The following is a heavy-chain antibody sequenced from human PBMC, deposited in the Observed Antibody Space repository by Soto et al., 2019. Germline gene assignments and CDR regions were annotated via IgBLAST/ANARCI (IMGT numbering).Heavy chain of an antibody. CDR1: GYTFTGCY. V-gene: IGHV1-18*04. CDR2: INPNSGNT. J-gene: IGHJ1*01. D-gene: IGHD3-22*01. Sequence: ASVKVSCKASGYTFTGCYMHWVRQAPGQGLEWMGWINPNSGNTNYAQKLQGRVTMTTDTSTSTAYMELRSLRSDDTAVYYCARDVRYYDSSGDEAYFQHWGQGTLVTVSS. CDR3: ARDVRYYDSSGDEAYFQH.